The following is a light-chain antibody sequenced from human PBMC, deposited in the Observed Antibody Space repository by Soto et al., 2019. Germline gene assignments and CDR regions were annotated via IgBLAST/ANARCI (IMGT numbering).Light chain of an antibody. V-gene: IGKV3-20*01. J-gene: IGKJ1*01. CDR2: GAS. CDR3: QQYGGSPRT. CDR1: QSVGSVY. Sequence: DIVLTQSPGTVSLSPGERATLSCRASQSVGSVYLAWYQQKPGQAPRLLIHGASNRASGIPDRFSGSGSGTDFTLTISRLEPEDFAVYYCQQYGGSPRTFGQGTKVDIK.